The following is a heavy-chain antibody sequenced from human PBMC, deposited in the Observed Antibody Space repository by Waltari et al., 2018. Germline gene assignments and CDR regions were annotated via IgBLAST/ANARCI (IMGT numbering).Heavy chain of an antibody. V-gene: IGHV4-61*02. CDR3: ARGFAPSIAAAGNAFDI. D-gene: IGHD6-13*01. CDR2: IYTSGST. Sequence: QVQLQESGPGLVKPSQTLSLTCTVSGGSISSGSYYWSWIRQPAGKGLEWIGRIYTSGSTNYNPSLKSRVTISVDTSKNQFSLKLSSVTAADTAVYYCARGFAPSIAAAGNAFDIWGQGTMVTVSS. J-gene: IGHJ3*02. CDR1: GGSISSGSYY.